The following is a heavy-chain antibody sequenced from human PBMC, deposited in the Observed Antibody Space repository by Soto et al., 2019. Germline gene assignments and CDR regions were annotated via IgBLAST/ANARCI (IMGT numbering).Heavy chain of an antibody. Sequence: QVQLLESGGGVVQPGRSLRLSCAASGFNFSSYVMHWVRQAPGKGLEWVAVIWYDGGNKYYADSVKGRFTISRDNSKNTLYLQMTSLRAEDTAVYYCARDGQWLPRDGLRSSYYFDYWGQGTLVTVSS. CDR2: IWYDGGNK. CDR1: GFNFSSYV. J-gene: IGHJ4*02. D-gene: IGHD6-19*01. V-gene: IGHV3-33*01. CDR3: ARDGQWLPRDGLRSSYYFDY.